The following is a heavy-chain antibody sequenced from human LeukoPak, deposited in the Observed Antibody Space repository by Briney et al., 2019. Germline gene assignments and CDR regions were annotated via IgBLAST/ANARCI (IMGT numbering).Heavy chain of an antibody. Sequence: SETLSLTCAVYGGSLSGYYWSWIRQPPGKGLEWIGEINHSGTTNYNPSLKSRVTISVDTSKNQFSLKLSSVTAADTAVYYCARDVRYCSSTSCYDWFDPWGQGTLVTVSS. CDR1: GGSLSGYY. V-gene: IGHV4-34*01. CDR3: ARDVRYCSSTSCYDWFDP. D-gene: IGHD2-2*01. J-gene: IGHJ5*02. CDR2: INHSGTT.